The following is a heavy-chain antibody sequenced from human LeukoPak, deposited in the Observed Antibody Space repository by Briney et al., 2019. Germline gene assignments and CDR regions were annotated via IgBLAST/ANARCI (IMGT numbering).Heavy chain of an antibody. CDR2: INHSGST. Sequence: SETLSLTCAVYGGSFSGYYWSWIRQPPGKGLEWIGEINHSGSTNYNPSLKSRVTISVDTSKNQFSLKLSSVTAADTAVYYCARRHWNYPYYYYMYVWGKGTTVTVSS. CDR1: GGSFSGYY. CDR3: ARRHWNYPYYYYMYV. D-gene: IGHD1-7*01. J-gene: IGHJ6*03. V-gene: IGHV4-34*01.